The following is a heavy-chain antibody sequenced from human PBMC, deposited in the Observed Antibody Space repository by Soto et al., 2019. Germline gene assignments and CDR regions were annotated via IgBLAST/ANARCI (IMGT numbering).Heavy chain of an antibody. CDR3: ARGEGHYKY. CDR2: ISSSSITI. V-gene: IGHV3-48*02. D-gene: IGHD3-10*01. CDR1: GFTFSTYS. Sequence: EVQLVESGGGLVQPGGSLRVSCAASGFTFSTYSMNWVRQAPGKGLEWVSYISSSSITIYYADSVKGRFTISRDNAKDSLSLQMNSLRDDDTAVYYCARGEGHYKYWGQGTRVTVSS. J-gene: IGHJ4*02.